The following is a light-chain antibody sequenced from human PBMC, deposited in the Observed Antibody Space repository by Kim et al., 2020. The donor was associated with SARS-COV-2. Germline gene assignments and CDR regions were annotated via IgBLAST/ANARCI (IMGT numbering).Light chain of an antibody. CDR2: DAS. Sequence: DIQMTQSPSTLSASVGDRVTITCRASQSISAWLAWYQLKPGKAPKLLIYDASSLESGVPSRFSGSGSGTEFTLTISSLQPDDFATYYCHQYNSYSPTFGRGTKVDIK. CDR3: HQYNSYSPT. CDR1: QSISAW. V-gene: IGKV1-5*01. J-gene: IGKJ4*01.